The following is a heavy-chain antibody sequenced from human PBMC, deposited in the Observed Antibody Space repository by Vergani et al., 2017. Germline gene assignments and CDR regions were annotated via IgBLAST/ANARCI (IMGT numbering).Heavy chain of an antibody. V-gene: IGHV3-49*04. D-gene: IGHD5-18*01. CDR3: XRGRGYSFGYSDY. J-gene: IGHJ4*02. CDR1: GFSFGDYA. Sequence: EVQLVESGGGLVPPGRSLRLSCAASGFSFGDYAMTWVRQAPGKGLGWVAFIRNKAYGGTTEYAASVKGRFTISRDDSKRLAYLQLSGLKTEDTAVYFCXRGRGYSFGYSDYSGQGTLVTVSS. CDR2: IRNKAYGGTT.